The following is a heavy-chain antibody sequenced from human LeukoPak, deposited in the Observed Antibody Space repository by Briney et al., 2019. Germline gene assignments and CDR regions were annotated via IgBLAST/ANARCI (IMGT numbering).Heavy chain of an antibody. V-gene: IGHV3-7*01. J-gene: IGHJ4*02. CDR3: ARLRWELPIFLDY. CDR2: IKQDGSEK. CDR1: GFTFSSYW. D-gene: IGHD1-26*01. Sequence: GGSLRLSCAASGFTFSSYWMSWVRQAPGKGLEWVANIKQDGSEKYYVDSVKGRFTISRDNAKNSLYLQMNSLRAEDTAVYYCARLRWELPIFLDYWGQGTLVTVSS.